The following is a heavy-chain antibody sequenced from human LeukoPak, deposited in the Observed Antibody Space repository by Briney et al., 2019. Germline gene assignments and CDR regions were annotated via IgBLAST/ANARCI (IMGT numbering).Heavy chain of an antibody. CDR3: ARERYDSTGYWYFDY. D-gene: IGHD3-22*01. Sequence: PGGSLRLSCAASGFTVSSNYMSWVRQAPGKGLEWVSVIYSGGSTYYADSVKGRFTISRDNSKNTLYLQMNSLRAEDMAVYYCARERYDSTGYWYFDYWGQGILVTVSS. CDR2: IYSGGST. J-gene: IGHJ4*02. CDR1: GFTVSSNY. V-gene: IGHV3-53*05.